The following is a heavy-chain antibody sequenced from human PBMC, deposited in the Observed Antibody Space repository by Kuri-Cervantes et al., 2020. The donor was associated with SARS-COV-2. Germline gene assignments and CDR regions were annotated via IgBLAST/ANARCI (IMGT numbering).Heavy chain of an antibody. J-gene: IGHJ4*02. CDR3: AREISQSIAAAGTPLDY. CDR1: GFTFSSYA. D-gene: IGHD6-13*01. V-gene: IGHV3-30-3*01. CDR2: ISYDGSNK. Sequence: GESLKISCAASGFTFSSYAMHWVRQAPGKGLEWVAVISYDGSNKYYADSVKGRFTISRDNSKNTLYLQMNSLRAEGTAVYYCAREISQSIAAAGTPLDYWGQGTLVTVSS.